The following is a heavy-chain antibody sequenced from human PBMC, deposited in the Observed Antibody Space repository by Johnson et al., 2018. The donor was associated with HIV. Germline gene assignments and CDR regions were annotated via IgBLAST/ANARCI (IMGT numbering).Heavy chain of an antibody. CDR2: ISYDGSNK. V-gene: IGHV3-30-3*01. Sequence: VQLVESGGGVVQPGRSLRLSCAASGFTFSSYAMHWVRQAPGKGLEWVAVISYDGSNKYYADSVKGRFTISRDNSRNTLYLQMNSLRAEDTAVYYCARETGIAVADTALTTFDIWGQGTMVTVSS. J-gene: IGHJ3*02. D-gene: IGHD6-19*01. CDR3: ARETGIAVADTALTTFDI. CDR1: GFTFSSYA.